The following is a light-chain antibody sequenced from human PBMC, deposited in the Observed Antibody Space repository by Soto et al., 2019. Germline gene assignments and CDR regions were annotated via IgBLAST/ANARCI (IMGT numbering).Light chain of an antibody. Sequence: QSVLTQPASVSGSPGQSITISCTGTSSNVGRYNLVSWYQQHPGKAPKLMIYEVSKRPSGVSNRFSGSKSGNTASLTISGLQAEDEADYHCCSYAGSYTYVFGPGTKVTVL. CDR2: EVS. J-gene: IGLJ1*01. CDR3: CSYAGSYTYV. V-gene: IGLV2-23*02. CDR1: SSNVGRYNL.